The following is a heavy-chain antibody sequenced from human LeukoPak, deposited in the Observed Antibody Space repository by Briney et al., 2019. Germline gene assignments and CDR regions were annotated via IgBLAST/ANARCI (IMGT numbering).Heavy chain of an antibody. CDR2: IYSGGST. CDR3: ARGRGSGTTVTKRGEWFDP. CDR1: GFTVSSNY. Sequence: PGGSLRLSCAASGFTVSSNYVSWVRQAPGKGLEWVSVIYSGGSTYYADSVKGRFTISRDNSKNTLYLQMNSLRAEDTAVYYCARGRGSGTTVTKRGEWFDPWGQGTLVSVSS. V-gene: IGHV3-53*01. J-gene: IGHJ5*02. D-gene: IGHD4-17*01.